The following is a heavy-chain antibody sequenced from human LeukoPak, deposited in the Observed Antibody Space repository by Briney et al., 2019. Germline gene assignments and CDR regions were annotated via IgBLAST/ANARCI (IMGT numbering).Heavy chain of an antibody. J-gene: IGHJ4*02. D-gene: IGHD3-10*01. Sequence: GGSLRLSCAASGFTFSGSAMHWVRQASGKGLEWVGRIRSKANSYATAYAASVKGRFTISRDDSKNTAYLQMNSLKTEDTAVYYCTSRGPMVRGVIAPFDYWGQGTLVTVSS. V-gene: IGHV3-73*01. CDR2: IRSKANSYAT. CDR1: GFTFSGSA. CDR3: TSRGPMVRGVIAPFDY.